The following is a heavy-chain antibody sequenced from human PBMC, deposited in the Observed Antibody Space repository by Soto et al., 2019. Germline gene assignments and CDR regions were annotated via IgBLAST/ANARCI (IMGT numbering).Heavy chain of an antibody. J-gene: IGHJ1*01. D-gene: IGHD2-21*02. V-gene: IGHV3-21*02. CDR2: ISSSGTYF. Sequence: QLVESGGGLVKPGESLRLSCAASGFTFSSYSMNWVRQAPGKGLEWVASISSSGTYFFYEDSVKGRFTIPRDNAKNSLYLQMNSLRAEDTAVYYCARDVKSYCGGDCYIAECFQQWGQGTLVTVSS. CDR1: GFTFSSYS. CDR3: ARDVKSYCGGDCYIAECFQQ.